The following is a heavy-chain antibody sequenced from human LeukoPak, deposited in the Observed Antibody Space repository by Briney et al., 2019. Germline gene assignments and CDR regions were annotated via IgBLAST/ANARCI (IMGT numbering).Heavy chain of an antibody. J-gene: IGHJ4*02. CDR3: ARDEMITFGGVIVESPIDY. Sequence: RGSLRLSCAASGFTFSSYWMSWGCDGPGKGVGWVSNIKQEGGEKYYVDSVKGRFTISRDNAKNSLYLQMNSLRAEDTAVYYCARDEMITFGGVIVESPIDYWGQGTLVTVSS. V-gene: IGHV3-7*01. CDR2: IKQEGGEK. D-gene: IGHD3-16*02. CDR1: GFTFSSYW.